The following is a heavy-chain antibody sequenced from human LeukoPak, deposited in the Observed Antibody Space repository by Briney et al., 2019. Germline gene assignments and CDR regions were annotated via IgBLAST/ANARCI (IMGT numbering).Heavy chain of an antibody. J-gene: IGHJ3*02. V-gene: IGHV1-69*13. CDR3: AREAGGSGYYNLVAFDI. Sequence: SVKVSCKASGGTFSSYAISWVRQAPGQGLEWMGGIIPIFGTANYAQKFQGRVTITADESTSTAYMELSSLRSEDTAVYYCAREAGGSGYYNLVAFDIWGQGTMVTVSS. D-gene: IGHD3-22*01. CDR1: GGTFSSYA. CDR2: IIPIFGTA.